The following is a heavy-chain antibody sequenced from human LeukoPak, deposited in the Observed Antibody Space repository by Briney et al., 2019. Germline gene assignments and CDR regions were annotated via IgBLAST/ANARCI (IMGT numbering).Heavy chain of an antibody. CDR1: GYTFTSYD. CDR3: ARIGDGSYSVLDY. CDR2: MNPNSGNT. Sequence: ASVKVSCKASGYTFTSYDINWVRQATGQGLEWMGWMNPNSGNTGYAQKLQGRVTMTTDTSTSTAYMELRSLRSDDTAVYYCARIGDGSYSVLDYWGQGTLVTVSS. V-gene: IGHV1-8*01. J-gene: IGHJ4*02. D-gene: IGHD1-26*01.